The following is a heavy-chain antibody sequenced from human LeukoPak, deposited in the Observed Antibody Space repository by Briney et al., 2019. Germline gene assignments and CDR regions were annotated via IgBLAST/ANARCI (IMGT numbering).Heavy chain of an antibody. J-gene: IGHJ4*02. Sequence: PGGSLRLSCAASGFTFSDYYMSWIRQAPGKGLEWVSYISSSSSYTNYADSVKGRFTISRDNDKNSLYLQMNSLRAEDTAVYYCARDVRRYRCSGGSCYGGSEDYWGQGTLVTVSS. V-gene: IGHV3-11*05. D-gene: IGHD2-15*01. CDR2: ISSSSSYT. CDR3: ARDVRRYRCSGGSCYGGSEDY. CDR1: GFTFSDYY.